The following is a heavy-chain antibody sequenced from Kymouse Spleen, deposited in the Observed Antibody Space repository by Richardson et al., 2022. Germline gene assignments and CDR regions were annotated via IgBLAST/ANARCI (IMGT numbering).Heavy chain of an antibody. Sequence: QVQLVESGGGVVQPGRSLRLSCAASGFTFSSYGMHWVRQAPGKGLEWVAVIWYDGSNKYYADSVKGRFTISRDNSKNTLYLQMNSLRAEDTAVYYCARDRGHDYSNSHWFDPWGQGTLVTVSS. CDR2: IWYDGSNK. V-gene: IGHV3-33*01. CDR3: ARDRGHDYSNSHWFDP. J-gene: IGHJ5*02. CDR1: GFTFSSYG. D-gene: IGHD4-11,IGHD4-11*01.